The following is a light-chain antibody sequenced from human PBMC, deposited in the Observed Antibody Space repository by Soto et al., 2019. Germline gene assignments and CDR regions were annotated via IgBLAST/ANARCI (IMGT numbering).Light chain of an antibody. V-gene: IGKV1-8*01. CDR2: AAS. CDR3: QHYYNYPWT. Sequence: AVLLTQSPSSFSASTGDRATTTCRATQDIHNYLAWYQQVPGKAPKLLLYAASILQTGVPSRFSGSGSGTDFTLTIEGLQSEDFATYFCQHYYNYPWTFGQGTTVE. CDR1: QDIHNY. J-gene: IGKJ1*01.